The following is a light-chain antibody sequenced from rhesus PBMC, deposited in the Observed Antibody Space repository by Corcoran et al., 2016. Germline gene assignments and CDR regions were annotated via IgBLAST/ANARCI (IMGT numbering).Light chain of an antibody. J-gene: IGKJ4*01. V-gene: IGKV1-19*01. Sequence: DIQMTLSPSSLFASVGDKVTITRHASQDISSWLAWYQHKPGKAPHPLIYFAYSLQSGVPSSFSGCGSGTEYTLTITCRQSEDFVTYYCQQYCALPLTCGGGTKVDLK. CDR1: QDISSW. CDR3: QQYCALPLT. CDR2: FAY.